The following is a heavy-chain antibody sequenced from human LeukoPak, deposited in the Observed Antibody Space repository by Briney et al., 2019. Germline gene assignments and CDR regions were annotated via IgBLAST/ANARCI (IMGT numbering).Heavy chain of an antibody. D-gene: IGHD2-15*01. CDR1: GFTFGSYG. CDR3: AKDKIGGYCSGASCYAGYYYYGMEV. CDR2: MSYDGSNK. Sequence: PGGSLRLSCAASGFTFGSYGMHWVRQAPGKGLEWVAVMSYDGSNKYYGDSVKGRFTISRDNSKNTLYLQMDSLRAEDTAVYYCAKDKIGGYCSGASCYAGYYYYGMEVWGQGTTVTVFS. J-gene: IGHJ6*02. V-gene: IGHV3-30*18.